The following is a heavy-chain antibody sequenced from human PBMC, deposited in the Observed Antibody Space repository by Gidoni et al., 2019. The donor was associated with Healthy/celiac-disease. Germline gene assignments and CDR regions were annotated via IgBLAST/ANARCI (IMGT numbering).Heavy chain of an antibody. CDR2: ISYDGSNK. Sequence: SGKGLEWVAVISYDGSNKYYADSVKSRFTISRDNSKNTLYLQMNSLRAEDTAVYYCATNNYYDSSGYYRVTYSPSYYYYYGMDVWGQGTTVTVSS. CDR3: ATNNYYDSSGYYRVTYSPSYYYYYGMDV. J-gene: IGHJ6*02. V-gene: IGHV3-30*03. D-gene: IGHD3-22*01.